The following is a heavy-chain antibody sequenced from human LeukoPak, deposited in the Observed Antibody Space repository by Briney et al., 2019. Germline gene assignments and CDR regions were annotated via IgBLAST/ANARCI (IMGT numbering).Heavy chain of an antibody. V-gene: IGHV4-59*01. CDR1: GGSISSYY. CDR2: IYYSGST. J-gene: IGHJ4*02. CDR3: ASALTTVTTGYFDY. D-gene: IGHD4-11*01. Sequence: SETLPLTCTVSGGSISSYYWSWIRQPPGKGLEWIGYIYYSGSTNYNPSLKSRVTISVDTSKNQFSLKLSSVTAADTAVYYCASALTTVTTGYFDYWGQGTLVTVSS.